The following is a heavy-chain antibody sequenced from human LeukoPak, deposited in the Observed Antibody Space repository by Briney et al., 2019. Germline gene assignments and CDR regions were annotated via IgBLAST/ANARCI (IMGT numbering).Heavy chain of an antibody. J-gene: IGHJ5*02. V-gene: IGHV1-8*01. CDR3: ARGSGSGGRDWFDP. Sequence: ASVKVSCKASRYTFTSHDINWVRQATGQGLEWMGWMNSKSGNTGSAQKFQGRLTMTRDTSISTAYMELRSLTSDDTAVYYCARGSGSGGRDWFDPWGQGTLVTVSS. CDR2: MNSKSGNT. D-gene: IGHD1-26*01. CDR1: RYTFTSHD.